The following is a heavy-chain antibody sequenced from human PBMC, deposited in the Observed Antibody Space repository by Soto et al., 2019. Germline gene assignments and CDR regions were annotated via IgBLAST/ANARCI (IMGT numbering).Heavy chain of an antibody. CDR2: IYWDDDK. D-gene: IGHD3-22*01. CDR1: GFSLNTRGVG. J-gene: IGHJ4*01. CDR3: GHDSSGYYGFAY. Sequence: QITLKESGPTLVKPTQTLTLTCTFSGFSLNTRGVGVGWIRQPPGKALEWLALIYWDDDKRYSPSLKSRLTITKDTSKNQVFLTMTNMDPVDTATYYWGHDSSGYYGFAYWGHGTLITVSS. V-gene: IGHV2-5*02.